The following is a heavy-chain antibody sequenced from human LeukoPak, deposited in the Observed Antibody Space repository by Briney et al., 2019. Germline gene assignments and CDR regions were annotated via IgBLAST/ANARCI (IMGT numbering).Heavy chain of an antibody. J-gene: IGHJ4*02. CDR1: GYTLTELS. V-gene: IGHV1-24*01. Sequence: GASVKVSCKVSGYTLTELSMHWVRQAPGKGLEWMGGFDPEDGETIYAQKFQGRVTMTEDTSTDTAYMELSSLRSEDTAVYYCATDSHYYGSGSYYNILDYWGQGTLVTVSS. D-gene: IGHD3-10*01. CDR3: ATDSHYYGSGSYYNILDY. CDR2: FDPEDGET.